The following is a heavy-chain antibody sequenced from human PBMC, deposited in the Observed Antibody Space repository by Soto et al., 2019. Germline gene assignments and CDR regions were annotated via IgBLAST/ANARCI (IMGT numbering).Heavy chain of an antibody. V-gene: IGHV4-31*03. D-gene: IGHD3-22*01. Sequence: SETLSLTCTVSCGSISSGGYYWSWIRQHPGKGLEWIGYIYYSGSTYYNPSLKSRVTISVDTSKNQFSLKLSSVTAADTAVYYCARARWGYYDSSGPDIWGQGTMVTVSS. J-gene: IGHJ3*02. CDR2: IYYSGST. CDR3: ARARWGYYDSSGPDI. CDR1: CGSISSGGYY.